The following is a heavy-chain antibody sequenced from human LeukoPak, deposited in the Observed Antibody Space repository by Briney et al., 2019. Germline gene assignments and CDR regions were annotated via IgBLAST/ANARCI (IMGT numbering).Heavy chain of an antibody. Sequence: GGSLRLSCAASGFTFDDYAMHWVRQAPGKGLEWVSGISWNSGSIGYADSVKGRFTISRGNAKNSPYLQMNSLRAEDTALYYCAKVRGYSYGYCFDYWGQGTLVTVSS. D-gene: IGHD5-18*01. V-gene: IGHV3-9*01. CDR1: GFTFDDYA. CDR3: AKVRGYSYGYCFDY. CDR2: ISWNSGSI. J-gene: IGHJ4*02.